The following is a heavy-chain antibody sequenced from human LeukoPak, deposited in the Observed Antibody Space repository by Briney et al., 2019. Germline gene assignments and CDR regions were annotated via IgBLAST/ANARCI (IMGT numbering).Heavy chain of an antibody. V-gene: IGHV3-30*18. J-gene: IGHJ4*02. Sequence: GGSLRLSCAASGFTFSSYGMHWVRQAPGKGLEWVAVISYDGSNKYYADSVKGRFTISRDNSKNTLYLQMNSLRAEDTAVYYCAKGMSYDFWSTLDYWGQGALVTVSS. CDR2: ISYDGSNK. D-gene: IGHD3-3*01. CDR3: AKGMSYDFWSTLDY. CDR1: GFTFSSYG.